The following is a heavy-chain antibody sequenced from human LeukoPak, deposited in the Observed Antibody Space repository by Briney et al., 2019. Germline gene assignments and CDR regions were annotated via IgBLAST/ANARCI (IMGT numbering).Heavy chain of an antibody. D-gene: IGHD5-18*01. V-gene: IGHV5-51*01. CDR3: ASTRSWHRYGYGY. CDR2: IYPGDSDT. CDR1: GYSFSTYW. Sequence: GESLKISCKASGYSFSTYWIAWVRQMPGKGLEWMGIIYPGDSDTRYSPSFRGQVTISADKSISTAYLQWSSLKASDTAMYYCASTRSWHRYGYGYWGQGTLVTVSS. J-gene: IGHJ4*02.